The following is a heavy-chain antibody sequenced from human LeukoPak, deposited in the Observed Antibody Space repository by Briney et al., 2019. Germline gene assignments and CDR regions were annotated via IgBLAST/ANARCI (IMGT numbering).Heavy chain of an antibody. Sequence: SETLSLTCTVSGGSISSYSCNWVRQSPGKGLEWIGYIHYSGSTNYNPSLKSRVTISLDTSKNQFSLRLSSVTAADTAVYYCARDGWFGELLGFDYWGQGTLVTVSS. CDR3: ARDGWFGELLGFDY. CDR1: GGSISSYS. J-gene: IGHJ4*02. CDR2: IHYSGST. V-gene: IGHV4-59*01. D-gene: IGHD3-10*01.